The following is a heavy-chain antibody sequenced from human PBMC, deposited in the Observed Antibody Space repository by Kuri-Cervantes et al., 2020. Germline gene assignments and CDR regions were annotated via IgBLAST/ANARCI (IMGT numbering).Heavy chain of an antibody. D-gene: IGHD3-22*01. CDR3: AQDRHDTSGYYYIF. V-gene: IGHV3-74*01. Sequence: GGSLRLSCAASGFTFSCYWMHWVRQVPGKGLVYVSRINSDGSSTSYVDSVKGRFTISRDNAKNTLFLQMNIMTDDDTALYYRAQDRHDTSGYYYIFRGQGTLVTVSS. CDR1: GFTFSCYW. J-gene: IGHJ4*02. CDR2: INSDGSST.